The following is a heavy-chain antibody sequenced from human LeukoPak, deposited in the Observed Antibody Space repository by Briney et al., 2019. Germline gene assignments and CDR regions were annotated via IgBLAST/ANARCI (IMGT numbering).Heavy chain of an antibody. J-gene: IGHJ4*02. CDR1: GFTFSSYS. V-gene: IGHV3-21*01. CDR2: ISSSSSYI. Sequence: GGSLRLSCAASGFTFSSYSMNWVRQAPGKGLEWVSSISSSSSYIYYADSVKGRFTISRDNAKNSLYLQMNSLRAEDTAVHYCARDVNYYGSGSWDYWGQGTLVTVSS. CDR3: ARDVNYYGSGSWDY. D-gene: IGHD3-10*01.